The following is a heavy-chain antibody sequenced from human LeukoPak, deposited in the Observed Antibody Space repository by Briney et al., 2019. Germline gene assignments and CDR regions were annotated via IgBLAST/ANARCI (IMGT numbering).Heavy chain of an antibody. CDR2: IHHSGSI. CDR1: GGSISSGGYS. V-gene: IGHV4-30-2*01. Sequence: SETLSLTCAVSGGSISSGGYSWSWIRQPPGKGLEWIGYIHHSGSIYYNPSLKSRVTISVDRSKNQFSLKVNSVTAADTAVYYCARASSPDCTGGSCHGYFDLWGRGTLVTVSS. D-gene: IGHD2-15*01. CDR3: ARASSPDCTGGSCHGYFDL. J-gene: IGHJ2*01.